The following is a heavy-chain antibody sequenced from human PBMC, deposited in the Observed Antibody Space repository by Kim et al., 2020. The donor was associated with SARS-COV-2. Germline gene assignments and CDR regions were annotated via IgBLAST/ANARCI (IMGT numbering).Heavy chain of an antibody. V-gene: IGHV4-31*03. CDR3: ARDFYTRSPRSIREDAFDI. D-gene: IGHD3-3*02. CDR1: GGSISSGGYY. J-gene: IGHJ3*02. CDR2: IYYSGST. Sequence: SETLSLTCTVSGGSISSGGYYWSWIRQHPGKGLEWIGYIYYSGSTYYNPSLKSRVTISVDTSKNQFSLKLSSVTAADTAVYYCARDFYTRSPRSIREDAFDIWGQGTMVTVSS.